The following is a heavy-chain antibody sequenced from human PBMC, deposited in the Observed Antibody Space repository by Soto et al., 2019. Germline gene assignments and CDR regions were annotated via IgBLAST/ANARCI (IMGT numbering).Heavy chain of an antibody. Sequence: EVQLVESGGGLVKPGGSLRLSCAASGFTFSSYSMNWVRQAPGKGLEWVSSISSSSSYIYYADSVKGRFTISRDNAKNSLYLQMNSLRAEDKAVYYCARAGFFVETAMWGASGMDVCGQGTTVTVAS. CDR2: ISSSSSYI. J-gene: IGHJ6*01. D-gene: IGHD5-18*01. CDR3: ARAGFFVETAMWGASGMDV. CDR1: GFTFSSYS. V-gene: IGHV3-21*01.